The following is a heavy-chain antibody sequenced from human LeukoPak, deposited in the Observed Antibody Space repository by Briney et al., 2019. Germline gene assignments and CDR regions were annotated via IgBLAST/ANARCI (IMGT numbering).Heavy chain of an antibody. D-gene: IGHD5-24*01. CDR1: GGTFSSYA. CDR2: VSAIFFTA. Sequence: SVKVSCKASGGTFSSYAISLVRQAPGQGLEGIGVVSAIFFTANYAQKFQGRVTSSADKSTSTAYMELSSLRPEDTAVYYRARALTHKSEIFDYWGQGPLVPVSS. V-gene: IGHV1-69*06. CDR3: ARALTHKSEIFDY. J-gene: IGHJ4*02.